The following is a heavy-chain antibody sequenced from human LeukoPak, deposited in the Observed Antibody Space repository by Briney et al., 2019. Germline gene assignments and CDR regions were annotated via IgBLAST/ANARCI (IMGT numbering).Heavy chain of an antibody. CDR2: ISDTSIYI. V-gene: IGHV3-21*01. CDR1: GFTFSTYN. Sequence: GGSLRLSCAASGFTFSTYNMNWVRQAPRKGLEWVSSISDTSIYIYYADSVKGRFTISRDNAKNSLYLQMNSLRAEDTAVYYCAELGITMIGGVWGKGTTVTISS. CDR3: AELGITMIGGV. J-gene: IGHJ6*04. D-gene: IGHD3-10*02.